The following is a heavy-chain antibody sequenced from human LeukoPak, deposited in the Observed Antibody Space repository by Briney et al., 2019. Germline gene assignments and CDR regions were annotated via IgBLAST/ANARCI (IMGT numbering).Heavy chain of an antibody. CDR1: GGSFSSYY. J-gene: IGHJ4*02. CDR2: IYYSGST. Sequence: PSGTLSLTCTVSGGSFSSYYWSWLRQPPGKGLEWIGYIYYSGSTNHNPSPTSRVTISVDTSKNQSSLKLSSVTAADTAVYYCAGGAFYGPYYFDYWGQGTLVTVSS. CDR3: AGGAFYGPYYFDY. D-gene: IGHD2/OR15-2a*01. V-gene: IGHV4-59*01.